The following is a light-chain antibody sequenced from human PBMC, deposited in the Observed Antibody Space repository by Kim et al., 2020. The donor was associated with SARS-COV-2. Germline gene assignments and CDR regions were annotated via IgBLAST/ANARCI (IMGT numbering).Light chain of an antibody. CDR3: QQYNLGRFT. J-gene: IGKJ3*01. V-gene: IGKV3-15*01. CDR1: QSVSSN. Sequence: EIVMTQSPATLSVSPGERATLSCRASQSVSSNLAWYQQKPGQAPRLLIYGASTRATGIPARFSGSGSGTEFTLNISSLQSEDFAVYYSQQYNLGRFTFGPGAKVDI. CDR2: GAS.